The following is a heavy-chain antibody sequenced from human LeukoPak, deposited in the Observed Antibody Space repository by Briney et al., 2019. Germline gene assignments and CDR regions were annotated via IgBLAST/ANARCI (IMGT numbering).Heavy chain of an antibody. CDR3: ARDRVGQQLVGRNYYYYYMDV. V-gene: IGHV4-34*01. CDR2: INHSGST. J-gene: IGHJ6*03. D-gene: IGHD6-13*01. Sequence: PSETLSLTCAVYGGSFSGCYWSWIRQPPGKGLEWIGEINHSGSTNYNPSLKSRVTISVDTSKNQFSLKLSSVTAADTAVYYCARDRVGQQLVGRNYYYYYMDVWGKGTTVTISS. CDR1: GGSFSGCY.